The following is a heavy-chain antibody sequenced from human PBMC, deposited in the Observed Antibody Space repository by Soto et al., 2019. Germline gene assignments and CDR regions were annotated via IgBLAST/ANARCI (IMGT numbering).Heavy chain of an antibody. D-gene: IGHD3-10*01. J-gene: IGHJ4*02. Sequence: EVQLVESGGDLVEPGGSLRLSCAASGFTFSNAWMTWVRQAPGKGLEWVGRIKTKTNGGTTDYAAPVRDRFIISRDDSKNTLFLQMNSLKNEDTAVYYCIRDRSGGDYWGQGTLVTVSS. CDR2: IKTKTNGGTT. CDR3: IRDRSGGDY. CDR1: GFTFSNAW. V-gene: IGHV3-15*01.